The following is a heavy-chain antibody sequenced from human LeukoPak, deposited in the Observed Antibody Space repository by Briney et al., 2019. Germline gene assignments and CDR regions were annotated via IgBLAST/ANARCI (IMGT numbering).Heavy chain of an antibody. CDR3: AKSRGESRGASNY. J-gene: IGHJ4*02. CDR1: GFTFSSYA. Sequence: GGSLRLSCAASGFTFSSYAMNWVRQAPGKGLEWVSFISGSGDTTYYADSVKGRFTISRDSSKNTLYLQMNSLRAEDTAVYYCAKSRGESRGASNYWGKGTLVTVSS. D-gene: IGHD1-26*01. CDR2: ISGSGDTT. V-gene: IGHV3-23*01.